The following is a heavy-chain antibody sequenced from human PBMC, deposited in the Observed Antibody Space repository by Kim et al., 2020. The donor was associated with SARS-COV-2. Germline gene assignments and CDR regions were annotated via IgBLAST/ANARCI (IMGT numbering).Heavy chain of an antibody. D-gene: IGHD6-13*01. CDR2: INPNSGGT. CDR3: ARGSAAGTLAYGMDV. Sequence: ASVKVSCKASGYTFTGYYMHWVRQAPGQGLEWMGWINPNSGGTNYAQKFQGWVTMTRDTSISTAYMELSRLRSDDTAVYYCARGSAAGTLAYGMDVWGQGTTVTVSS. CDR1: GYTFTGYY. V-gene: IGHV1-2*04. J-gene: IGHJ6*02.